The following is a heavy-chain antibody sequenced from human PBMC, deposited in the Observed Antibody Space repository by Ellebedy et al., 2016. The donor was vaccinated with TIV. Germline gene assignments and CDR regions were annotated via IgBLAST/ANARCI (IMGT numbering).Heavy chain of an antibody. V-gene: IGHV3-64D*06. D-gene: IGHD5-24*01. J-gene: IGHJ6*02. CDR3: VKGDRYYYYYYGMDV. CDR1: GFTFSDYA. CDR2: ISSNGGST. Sequence: GGSLRLSXSASGFTFSDYAMHWVRQAPGKGLEYVSAISSNGGSTYYADSVKGRFTISRDNSKNTLYLQMSSLRAEDTAVFYCVKGDRYYYYYYGMDVWGQGTTVTVSS.